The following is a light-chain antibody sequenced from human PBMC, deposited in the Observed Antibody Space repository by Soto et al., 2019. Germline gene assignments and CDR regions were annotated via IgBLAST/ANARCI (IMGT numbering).Light chain of an antibody. CDR3: QQYNSYSIT. V-gene: IGKV1-5*03. CDR2: KAS. Sequence: DIQMTQSPSTLSASVGDRVTITCRASQSISSWLAWYQQKPGKAPKLLIYKASSLESGVPSRFSGSGSGTEFTLTISSLQPDDFATYSCQQYNSYSITFVPGT. CDR1: QSISSW. J-gene: IGKJ3*01.